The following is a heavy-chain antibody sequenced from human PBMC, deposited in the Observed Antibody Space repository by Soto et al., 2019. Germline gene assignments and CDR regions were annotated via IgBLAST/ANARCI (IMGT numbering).Heavy chain of an antibody. V-gene: IGHV3-21*01. CDR2: ISSSSSYI. Sequence: EVQLVESGGGLVKPGGSLRLSCAASGFTFSSYSMKWVRQAPGKGLEWVSSISSSSSYIYYADSVKGRFTISRDNAKNSLYLQMNSLRAEDTAVYYCARVPLLWWSMDVWGKGTTVTVSS. CDR3: ARVPLLWWSMDV. D-gene: IGHD2-21*01. CDR1: GFTFSSYS. J-gene: IGHJ6*03.